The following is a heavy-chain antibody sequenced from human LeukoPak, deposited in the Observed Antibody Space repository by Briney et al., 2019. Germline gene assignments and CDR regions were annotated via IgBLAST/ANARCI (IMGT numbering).Heavy chain of an antibody. CDR2: ISTDSSNI. CDR3: ARDPGYYDSSGYFDN. D-gene: IGHD3-22*01. J-gene: IGHJ5*02. Sequence: PGGSLRLSCAASGFTFSTYSMNWVRQAPGKGLEWVSYISTDSSNIYYADSVKGRFTISRDNAKNSLYLQMNSLRAEDTAVYYCARDPGYYDSSGYFDNWGEGALGTVSS. CDR1: GFTFSTYS. V-gene: IGHV3-48*01.